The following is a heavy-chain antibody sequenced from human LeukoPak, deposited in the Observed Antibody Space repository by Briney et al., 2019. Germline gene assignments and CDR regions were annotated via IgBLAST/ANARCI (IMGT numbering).Heavy chain of an antibody. CDR2: ISWNSGSI. V-gene: IGHV3-9*01. Sequence: GGSLRLSCAASGFTFDDYAMHWVRQAPGKGLEWVSGISWNSGSIGYADSVKGRFTISRDNSKNTLYLQMNSLRAEDAAVYYCAKVLISGTVLRGFDPWGQGTLVTVSS. CDR3: AKVLISGTVLRGFDP. D-gene: IGHD2-2*01. J-gene: IGHJ5*02. CDR1: GFTFDDYA.